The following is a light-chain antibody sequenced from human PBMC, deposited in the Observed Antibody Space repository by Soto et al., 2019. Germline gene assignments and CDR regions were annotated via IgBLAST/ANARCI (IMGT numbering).Light chain of an antibody. CDR2: EVS. CDR3: CSYTSTSTPYRV. Sequence: QSALTQPASVSGSPGQSITISCTGTSSDVGGYNYVSWYQQHPGKAPKLMIYEVSNRPSGVSNRFSGSKSGNTASLTISGLQAEDEADYYCCSYTSTSTPYRVFGGGTKLTVL. V-gene: IGLV2-14*01. CDR1: SSDVGGYNY. J-gene: IGLJ3*02.